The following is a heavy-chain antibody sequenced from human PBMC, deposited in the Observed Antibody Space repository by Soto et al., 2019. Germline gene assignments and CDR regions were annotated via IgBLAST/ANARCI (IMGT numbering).Heavy chain of an antibody. CDR3: ARDALPYCSGGSCYYFDY. D-gene: IGHD2-15*01. V-gene: IGHV3-30-3*01. CDR2: ISYDGSNK. CDR1: GFTFSSYA. J-gene: IGHJ4*02. Sequence: QVQLVESGGGVVQPGRSLRLSCAASGFTFSSYAMHWVRQAPGKGLEWVAVISYDGSNKYYADSVKGRFTISRDNSKNTLYLQMSSLRADYTAVYYCARDALPYCSGGSCYYFDYWGQGTLVTVSA.